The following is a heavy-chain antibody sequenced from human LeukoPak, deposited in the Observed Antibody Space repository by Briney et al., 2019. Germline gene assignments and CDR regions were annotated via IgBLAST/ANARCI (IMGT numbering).Heavy chain of an antibody. Sequence: TSVKVSCKASGFTFTSSAMQWVRQARGQRLEWIGWIVVGSGNTNYAQKFQERVTITRDTSTSTAYMELSSLRSEDTAVYYCAAFDYYGSGSYYAIDYWGQGTLVTVSS. J-gene: IGHJ4*02. CDR3: AAFDYYGSGSYYAIDY. V-gene: IGHV1-58*02. CDR2: IVVGSGNT. D-gene: IGHD3-10*01. CDR1: GFTFTSSA.